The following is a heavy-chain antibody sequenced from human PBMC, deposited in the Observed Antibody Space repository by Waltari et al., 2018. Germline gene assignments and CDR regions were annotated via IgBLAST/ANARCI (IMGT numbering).Heavy chain of an antibody. Sequence: EVQLVESGGVVVQPGGSMSLSCAASGFTFDDYALHCDRLATWKGLEWVSLISWDGGSTYYADSVKGRFTISRDNSKNSLYLQMNSLRAEDTALYYCAKEMTTVTGGAFDIWGQGTMVTVSS. CDR2: ISWDGGST. D-gene: IGHD4-17*01. CDR1: GFTFDDYA. J-gene: IGHJ3*02. CDR3: AKEMTTVTGGAFDI. V-gene: IGHV3-43D*04.